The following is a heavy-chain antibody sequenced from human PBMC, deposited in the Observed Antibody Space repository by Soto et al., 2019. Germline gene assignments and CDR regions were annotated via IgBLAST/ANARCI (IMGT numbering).Heavy chain of an antibody. CDR1: GYTFTSDG. D-gene: IGHD1-26*01. CDR2: ISAYNYNT. CDR3: ERAVGDLGHWFDP. Sequence: QVQLVQSGAEVKKPGASVKVSCKASGYTFTSDGLSWVRQAPGQGLEWMGRISAYNYNTNDAQKLQGRVTMTTATATSTAYMDLRRLRSDDTAVYYYERAVGDLGHWFDPWGQGTLVTVSS. V-gene: IGHV1-18*01. J-gene: IGHJ5*02.